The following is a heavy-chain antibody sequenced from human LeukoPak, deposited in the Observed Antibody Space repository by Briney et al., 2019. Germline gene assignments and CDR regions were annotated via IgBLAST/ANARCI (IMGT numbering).Heavy chain of an antibody. CDR1: GYTFTSYD. J-gene: IGHJ4*02. V-gene: IGHV1-8*01. CDR3: ARVESSGGSYTKFYYLDY. CDR2: MNPNSGNT. Sequence: ASVKVSCKASGYTFTSYDINWVRQATGQGLEWMGWMNPNSGNTGYAQKFQGRVTMTRNTSISTAYMELSSLRSEDTAVYYCARVESSGGSYTKFYYLDYWGQGTLVTVSS. D-gene: IGHD2-15*01.